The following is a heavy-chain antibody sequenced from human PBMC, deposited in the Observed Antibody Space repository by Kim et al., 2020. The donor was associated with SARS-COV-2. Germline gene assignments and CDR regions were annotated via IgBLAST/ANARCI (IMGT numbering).Heavy chain of an antibody. CDR3: ARDDIVVVVAATRRAPSRTTKYYYYGMDG. CDR2: TYYRSKWYN. D-gene: IGHD2-15*01. Sequence: SQTLSLTCAISGDSVSSNSAAWNWIRQSPSRGLEWLGRTYYRSKWYNDYAVSVKSRITINPDTSKNQFSLQLNSVTPEDTAVYYCARDDIVVVVAATRRAPSRTTKYYYYGMDGWGQGTTVTVSS. CDR1: GDSVSSNSAA. J-gene: IGHJ6*02. V-gene: IGHV6-1*01.